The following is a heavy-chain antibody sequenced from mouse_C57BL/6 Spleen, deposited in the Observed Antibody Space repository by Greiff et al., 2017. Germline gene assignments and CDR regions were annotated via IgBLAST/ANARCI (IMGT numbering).Heavy chain of an antibody. V-gene: IGHV1-55*01. CDR1: GYTFTSYW. J-gene: IGHJ2*01. CDR2: IYPGSGST. CDR3: ARWESYYGSSYDY. D-gene: IGHD1-1*01. Sequence: VQLQQPGAELVNPGASVKMSRKASGYTFTSYWITWVKQRPGQGLEWIGDIYPGSGSTNYTEKFKSKATLTVDTSSSTAYMQLSSLTSEDSAVYYCARWESYYGSSYDYWGQGTTLTVSS.